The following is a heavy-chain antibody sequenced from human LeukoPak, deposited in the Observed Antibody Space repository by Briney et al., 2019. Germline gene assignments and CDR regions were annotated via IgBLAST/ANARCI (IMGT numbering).Heavy chain of an antibody. CDR3: ARDGEITMVPSDY. CDR1: GFTFSDYY. V-gene: IGHV3-11*01. J-gene: IGHJ4*02. Sequence: PGGSLRLSCSASGFTFSDYYMSWIRQAPGKGLELDSYISSSGSTMYYADSVKGRFTISRDNAKNSLYLQMNSLRAEDTDVYYCARDGEITMVPSDYWGQVTLVTVTS. D-gene: IGHD3-10*01. CDR2: ISSSGSTM.